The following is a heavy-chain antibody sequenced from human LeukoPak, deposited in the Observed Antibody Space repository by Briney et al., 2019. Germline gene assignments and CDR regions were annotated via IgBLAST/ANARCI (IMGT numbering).Heavy chain of an antibody. CDR2: INPNSGGT. CDR3: ARDPGSGRPSNWFNP. V-gene: IGHV1-2*02. J-gene: IGHJ5*02. Sequence: ASVKVSCKASGYTFTGYYMHWVRQAPGQGLEWMGWINPNSGGTNYAQKFQGRVTMTRDTSISTAYMELSRLRSDDTAVYYCARDPGSGRPSNWFNPWGQGTLVTVSS. D-gene: IGHD6-6*01. CDR1: GYTFTGYY.